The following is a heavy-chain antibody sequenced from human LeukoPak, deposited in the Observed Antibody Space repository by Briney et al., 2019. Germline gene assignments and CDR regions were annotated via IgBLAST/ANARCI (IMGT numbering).Heavy chain of an antibody. CDR3: ARGGVYFES. CDR1: GGSITGHY. CDR2: IYYSGST. Sequence: SETLSLTCTVTGGSITGHYWSWIRQPPGKGLEWIGNIYYSGSTNYNPSLKSRVTMSEDTSKTQFSLKLSSVTAADTAVYYCARGGVYFESWGQGSLVTVSS. D-gene: IGHD3-10*01. V-gene: IGHV4-59*08. J-gene: IGHJ4*02.